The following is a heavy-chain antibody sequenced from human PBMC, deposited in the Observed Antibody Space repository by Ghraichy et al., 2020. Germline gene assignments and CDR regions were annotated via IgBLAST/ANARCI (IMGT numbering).Heavy chain of an antibody. CDR1: GFTFSNVW. CDR2: VKSETAGGTT. V-gene: IGHV3-15*01. Sequence: GSLRLSCAASGFTFSNVWTGWVRQAPGKGLEWVGRVKSETAGGTTDYAAPVKGRFSISRDDSKNTLSLQMNSLKTEDTAVYYCTTDGRISRYPLFAYWGQGTLVTVSS. J-gene: IGHJ4*02. CDR3: TTDGRISRYPLFAY. D-gene: IGHD6-25*01.